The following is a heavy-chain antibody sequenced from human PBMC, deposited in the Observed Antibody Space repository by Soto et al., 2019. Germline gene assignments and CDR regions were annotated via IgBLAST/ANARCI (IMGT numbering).Heavy chain of an antibody. J-gene: IGHJ4*02. D-gene: IGHD6-19*01. CDR2: IWYDGSNK. V-gene: IGHV3-33*01. Sequence: SGGSLRLSCAASGFTFSSYGMHWVRQAPGKGLEWVAVIWYDGSNKYYADSVKGRFTISRDNSKNTLYLQMNSLRDEDTAVYYCARPDSGIAVAAYYFDYWGQGTLVTVSS. CDR1: GFTFSSYG. CDR3: ARPDSGIAVAAYYFDY.